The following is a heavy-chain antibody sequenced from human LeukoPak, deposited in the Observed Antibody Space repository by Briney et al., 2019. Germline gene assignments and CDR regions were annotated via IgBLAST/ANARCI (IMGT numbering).Heavy chain of an antibody. D-gene: IGHD3-10*01. CDR2: ISYDGSNK. Sequence: GGSLRLSCAASGFTFSSYGMHWVRQAPGKGLEWVAVISYDGSNKHYADSVKGRFTISRDNSKNTLYLQMNSLRAEDTAVYYCARVLPDYYGSGNPQAYWGQGTLVTVSS. J-gene: IGHJ4*02. V-gene: IGHV3-33*05. CDR1: GFTFSSYG. CDR3: ARVLPDYYGSGNPQAY.